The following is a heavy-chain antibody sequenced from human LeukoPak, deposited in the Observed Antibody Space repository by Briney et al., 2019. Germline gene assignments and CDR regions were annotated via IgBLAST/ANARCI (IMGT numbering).Heavy chain of an antibody. CDR2: ISSSSSYI. V-gene: IGHV3-21*01. CDR3: ARDRYCSGGSCYPLDY. Sequence: GGSLRLSCAASGFTFSSYSMNWVRQAPGKGLEWVSSISSSSSYIYYADSVKGRFTISRDNAKNSLYLQMNSLRAEDTAVYYCARDRYCSGGSCYPLDYWGQGTLVTVPS. CDR1: GFTFSSYS. D-gene: IGHD2-15*01. J-gene: IGHJ4*02.